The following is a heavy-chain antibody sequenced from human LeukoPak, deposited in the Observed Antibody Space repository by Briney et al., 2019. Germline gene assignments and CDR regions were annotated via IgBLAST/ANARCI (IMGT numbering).Heavy chain of an antibody. CDR2: IDWDDDK. CDR3: AHTRTEQLGYFDY. Sequence: ESGPTLVNPTQTLTLTCTCSGLSLSTSGMRVSLIRQPPVKALEWLARIDWDDDKFYSTALKTRLTISKDTSKTPVVLTMTNMDPVDTATYYCAHTRTEQLGYFDYWGQGTLVTVSS. V-gene: IGHV2-70*04. D-gene: IGHD6-6*01. J-gene: IGHJ4*02. CDR1: GLSLSTSGMR.